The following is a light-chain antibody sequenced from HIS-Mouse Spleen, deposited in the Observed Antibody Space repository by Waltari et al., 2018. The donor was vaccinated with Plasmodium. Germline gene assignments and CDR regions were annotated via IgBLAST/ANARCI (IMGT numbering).Light chain of an antibody. CDR1: ALPNKS. CDR3: YSTDSSGNHRV. V-gene: IGLV3-10*01. Sequence: SYELTQPPSVSVSPGQTARITCSGDALPNKSAYWYQQKSGQAPELVIYEDSKRPSGIPERFSGSSSGTMATLTISGAQVEDEADYYCYSTDSSGNHRVFGGGTKLTVL. J-gene: IGLJ3*02. CDR2: EDS.